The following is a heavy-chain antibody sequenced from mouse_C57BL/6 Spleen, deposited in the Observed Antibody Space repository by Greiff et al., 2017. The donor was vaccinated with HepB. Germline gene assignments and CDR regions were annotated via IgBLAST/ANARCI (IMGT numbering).Heavy chain of an antibody. CDR1: GYTFTSYG. J-gene: IGHJ3*01. Sequence: QVQLQQSGAELAGPGASVKLSCKASGYTFTSYGISWVKQRTGQGLEWIGEIYPRSGNTYYNEKFKGKATLTADKSSSTAYMELRSLTSEDSAVYFCARTPVTTVVAPGFAYWGQGTLVTVSA. D-gene: IGHD1-1*01. V-gene: IGHV1-81*01. CDR2: IYPRSGNT. CDR3: ARTPVTTVVAPGFAY.